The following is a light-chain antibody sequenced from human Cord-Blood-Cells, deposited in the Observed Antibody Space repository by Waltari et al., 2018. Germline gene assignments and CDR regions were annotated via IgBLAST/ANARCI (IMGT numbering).Light chain of an antibody. J-gene: IGLJ2*01. V-gene: IGLV3-19*01. CDR3: NSRDSSGNHQV. CDR1: SLRSYY. Sequence: SSELTQDPAVSVALGQSVRITCQGESLRSYYASWYQQKPGEAPVLGIYGKNNRPSGIPDRFSGSSSGNTASLTITGAQAEDEADYYCNSRDSSGNHQVFGGGTKLTVL. CDR2: GKN.